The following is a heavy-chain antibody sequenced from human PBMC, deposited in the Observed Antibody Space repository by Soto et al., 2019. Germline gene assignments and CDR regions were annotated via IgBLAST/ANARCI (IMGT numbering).Heavy chain of an antibody. V-gene: IGHV3-30*18. CDR3: AKGGRQWRVTSDFNS. D-gene: IGHD6-19*01. CDR2: VSHDGRNT. CDR1: GFTFSDYA. Sequence: VQLVESGGGVVQPGRSLRLSCAASGFTFSDYAMHWVRQAPGKGLEWVAVVSHDGRNTHYADAVKGCFTSSRDGSKNTVSLEMTSLRAEDTAVYYCAKGGRQWRVTSDFNSWGQGALVTVSS. J-gene: IGHJ4*02.